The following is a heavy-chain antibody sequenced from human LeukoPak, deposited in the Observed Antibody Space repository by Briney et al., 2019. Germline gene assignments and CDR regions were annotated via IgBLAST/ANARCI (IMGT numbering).Heavy chain of an antibody. CDR1: GGSFSGYY. CDR3: VRVRWGRYLEKEDY. V-gene: IGHV4-34*01. Sequence: SETLSLTCAVYGGSFSGYYWSWIRQPPGKGLEWIGEINHSGSTNYNPSLKSRVTISVDTSKNQFSLKLSSVTAADTAVYYCVRVRWGRYLEKEDYWGQGTLVTVSS. D-gene: IGHD3-16*01. J-gene: IGHJ4*02. CDR2: INHSGST.